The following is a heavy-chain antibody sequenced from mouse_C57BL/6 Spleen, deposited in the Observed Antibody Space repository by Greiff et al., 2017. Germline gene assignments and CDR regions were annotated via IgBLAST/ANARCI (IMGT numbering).Heavy chain of an antibody. CDR3: ARSAYDYDDGFAY. Sequence: VQLQQSGPELVKPGASVKISCKASGYTFTDYYMNWVKQSHGKSLEWIGDINPNNGGTSYNQKFKGKATLTVDKSSSTAYMELRSLTSEDSAVYYCARSAYDYDDGFAYWGQGTLVTVSA. V-gene: IGHV1-26*01. J-gene: IGHJ3*01. CDR1: GYTFTDYY. D-gene: IGHD2-4*01. CDR2: INPNNGGT.